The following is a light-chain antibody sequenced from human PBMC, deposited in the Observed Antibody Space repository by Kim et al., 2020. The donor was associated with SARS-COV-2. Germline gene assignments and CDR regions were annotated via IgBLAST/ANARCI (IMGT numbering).Light chain of an antibody. V-gene: IGLV1-44*01. Sequence: GQRVPISCSGNTSNIGSHTLNWYQKLPRTAPKLHIYGNNQRPSGVPDRFSGSKSGTSASLAISGLQSEDEADYYCAAWDDSLNGVVFGGGTQLTVL. CDR2: GNN. CDR3: AAWDDSLNGVV. CDR1: TSNIGSHT. J-gene: IGLJ2*01.